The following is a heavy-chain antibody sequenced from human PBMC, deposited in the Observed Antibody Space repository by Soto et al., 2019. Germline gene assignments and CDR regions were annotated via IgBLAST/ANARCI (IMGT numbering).Heavy chain of an antibody. V-gene: IGHV3-21*01. CDR2: ISSSSSYI. J-gene: IGHJ2*01. CDR3: ARAPTEGYCSGGSCYFYWYFDL. Sequence: EVQLVESGGGLVKPGGSLRLSCAASGFTFSSYSMNWVRQAPGKGLEWVSSISSSSSYIYYADSVKGRFTISRDNAKNSLYLQMNRLRAEDTAVYYCARAPTEGYCSGGSCYFYWYFDLWGRGTLFTVSS. D-gene: IGHD2-15*01. CDR1: GFTFSSYS.